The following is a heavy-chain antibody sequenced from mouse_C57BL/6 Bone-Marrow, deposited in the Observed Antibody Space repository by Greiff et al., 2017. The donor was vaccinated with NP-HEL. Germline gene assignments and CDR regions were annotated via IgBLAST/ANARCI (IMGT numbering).Heavy chain of an antibody. D-gene: IGHD2-3*01. Sequence: QVQLQQSGAELARPGASVKMSCKASGYTFTSYTMPWVKQRPGQGLEWIGYINPSSGYTKYNQKFKDKATLTADKSSSTAYMQLSSLTSEDSAVYYCARRGDGYYLYFDYWGQGTTLTVSS. CDR2: INPSSGYT. CDR3: ARRGDGYYLYFDY. V-gene: IGHV1-4*01. CDR1: GYTFTSYT. J-gene: IGHJ2*01.